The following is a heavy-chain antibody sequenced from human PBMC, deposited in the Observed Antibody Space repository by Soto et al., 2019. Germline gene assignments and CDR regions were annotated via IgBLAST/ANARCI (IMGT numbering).Heavy chain of an antibody. J-gene: IGHJ6*02. V-gene: IGHV3-9*01. CDR3: AKDIRSSSWYYYYGMDV. Sequence: EVQLVESGGGLVQPGRSLRLSCAASGFTFDDYAMHWVRQAPGKGLEWVSGISWNSGSIGYADSVKGRFTISRDNAKNSLYLQMNSLRAEATALYYCAKDIRSSSWYYYYGMDVWGQGTTVTVSS. D-gene: IGHD6-6*01. CDR2: ISWNSGSI. CDR1: GFTFDDYA.